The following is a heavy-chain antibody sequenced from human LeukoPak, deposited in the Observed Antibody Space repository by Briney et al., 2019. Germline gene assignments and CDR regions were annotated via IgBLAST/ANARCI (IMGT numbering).Heavy chain of an antibody. CDR1: GGSISSSSYY. D-gene: IGHD2-2*01. CDR3: ARPIYCSSTSCSDY. CDR2: IYYSGST. J-gene: IGHJ4*02. Sequence: SETLSLTCTVSGGSISSSSYYWGWIRQPPGKGLEWIGSIYYSGSTYYNPSLKSRVTISVDTSKNQFSLKLSSVTAADTAVYYCARPIYCSSTSCSDYWGQGTLVTVSS. V-gene: IGHV4-39*01.